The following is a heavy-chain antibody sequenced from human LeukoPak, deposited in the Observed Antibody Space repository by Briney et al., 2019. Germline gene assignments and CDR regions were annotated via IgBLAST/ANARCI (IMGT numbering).Heavy chain of an antibody. V-gene: IGHV3-64*02. D-gene: IGHD6-19*01. CDR2: ISTNGDRT. Sequence: GGSLRLSCAASGFTFSNSAMYWVRQAPGKGLEFVSVISTNGDRTYYADSVKGRFTISRDNSKNTLYLQMGSLRADDMAVYYCARGVAISSSGWYDTYDYWGQGALVTVSS. J-gene: IGHJ4*02. CDR3: ARGVAISSSGWYDTYDY. CDR1: GFTFSNSA.